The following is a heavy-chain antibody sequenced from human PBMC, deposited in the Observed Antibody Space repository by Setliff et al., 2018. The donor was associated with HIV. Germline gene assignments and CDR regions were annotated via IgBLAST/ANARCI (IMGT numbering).Heavy chain of an antibody. CDR1: GFTFRSYE. J-gene: IGHJ4*02. Sequence: GGSLRLSCAAFGFTFRSYEMNWVRQAPGKGLEWVSYISTSGSTIYYADSVKGRFTISRDNAKSTLYLQMNSLRAEDTAVYYCARDGIAVAGRTFDYWGQGALVTVSS. CDR3: ARDGIAVAGRTFDY. D-gene: IGHD6-19*01. CDR2: ISTSGSTI. V-gene: IGHV3-48*03.